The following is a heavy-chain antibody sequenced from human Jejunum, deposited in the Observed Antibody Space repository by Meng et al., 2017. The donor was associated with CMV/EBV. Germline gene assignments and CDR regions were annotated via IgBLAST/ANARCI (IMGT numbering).Heavy chain of an antibody. CDR2: IYTNGRA. J-gene: IGHJ4*02. V-gene: IGHV4-4*07. Sequence: QVQLQESGPGLLRPSETLSLTCRVSGGSLTNYYWNWIRQTAGKGLEWIGRIYTNGRAIYHPSLVSRVTISEDTSKNQFSLRLTSVTAADTAVYYRARSGYYYDTTGYSPFEYWGQGARVTVSS. CDR3: ARSGYYYDTTGYSPFEY. CDR1: GGSLTNYY. D-gene: IGHD3-22*01.